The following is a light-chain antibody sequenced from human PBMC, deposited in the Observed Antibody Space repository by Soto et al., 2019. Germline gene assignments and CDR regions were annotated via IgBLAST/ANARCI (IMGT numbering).Light chain of an antibody. Sequence: EIVMTQSPATLSVSPGDRATLSCRASQSVGSNLAWYQQKPGQAPRLLIYGASTRATGIPARFSGSGSGTEFTLTISSLQSEDFAVYYCQQYNNWLTFGGGTKVEIK. V-gene: IGKV3-15*01. CDR1: QSVGSN. CDR3: QQYNNWLT. CDR2: GAS. J-gene: IGKJ4*01.